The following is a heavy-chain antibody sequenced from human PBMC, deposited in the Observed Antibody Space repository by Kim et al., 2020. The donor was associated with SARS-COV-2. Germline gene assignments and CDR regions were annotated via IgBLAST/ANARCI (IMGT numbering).Heavy chain of an antibody. J-gene: IGHJ4*02. CDR1: GGSISSGGYY. D-gene: IGHD2-15*01. CDR3: ARGVEGGKAGCCPFDY. Sequence: SETLSLTCTVSGGSISSGGYYWSWLRQHPGKGLEWIGYIYYSGSTYYNPSLKSRVTISVDTSKNQFSLKLSSVTAADTAVYYCARGVEGGKAGCCPFDYWGQGTLVTVSS. CDR2: IYYSGST. V-gene: IGHV4-31*03.